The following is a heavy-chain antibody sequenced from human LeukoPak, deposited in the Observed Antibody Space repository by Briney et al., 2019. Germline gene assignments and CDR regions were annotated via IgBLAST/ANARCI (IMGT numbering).Heavy chain of an antibody. J-gene: IGHJ3*02. V-gene: IGHV4-30-4*07. CDR2: IYYSGST. D-gene: IGHD2-21*02. CDR3: AREFKSFEVVTASGAFDI. CDR1: GGSISSGAYS. Sequence: SQTLSLTCAVSGGSISSGAYSWSWIRQPPGKGLEWIGYIYYSGSTYYNPSLKSRVTISVDTSKNQFSLKLSSVTAADTAVYYCAREFKSFEVVTASGAFDIWGQGTMVTVSS.